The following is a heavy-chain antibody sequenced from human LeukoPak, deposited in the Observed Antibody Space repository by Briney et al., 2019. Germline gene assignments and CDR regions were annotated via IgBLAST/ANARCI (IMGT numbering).Heavy chain of an antibody. CDR1: AFIFSGHW. Sequence: GGSLRLSCEGSAFIFSGHWMNWVRQTPGKGLEWVASIKEDGSERQYVDSVKGRFSISRDNTKGSLFLQLNSLRAEDTAVYYCVQCLASSGFQIPGPGRDWGRGTLVAVSS. V-gene: IGHV3-7*03. CDR2: IKEDGSER. CDR3: VQCLASSGFQIPGPGRD. D-gene: IGHD3-22*01. J-gene: IGHJ4*02.